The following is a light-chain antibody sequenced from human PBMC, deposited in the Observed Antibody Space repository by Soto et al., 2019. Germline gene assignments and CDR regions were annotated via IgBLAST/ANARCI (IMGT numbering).Light chain of an antibody. CDR1: QGISSM. Sequence: IQMTQSPSSLSASVGDRVTIPCRASQGISSMLAWYQQKPGKVPKSLIYSTSTLQSGVPPRFSGSGSGTDFTLTISSLQPEDFATYYWQQYRSYPIPFGQGTRLAIK. J-gene: IGKJ5*01. CDR3: QQYRSYPIP. V-gene: IGKV1D-16*01. CDR2: STS.